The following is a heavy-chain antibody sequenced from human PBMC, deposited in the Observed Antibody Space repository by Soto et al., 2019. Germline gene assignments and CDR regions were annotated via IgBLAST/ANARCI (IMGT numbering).Heavy chain of an antibody. J-gene: IGHJ4*02. V-gene: IGHV1-8*01. CDR1: GYNISSYD. CDR3: ALGVVIRRDYFDY. CDR2: MDPNRGHS. D-gene: IGHD3-3*01. Sequence: GASVKVSCKASGYNISSYDIIWVRQAAGQGLEWMGWMDPNRGHSDSVQNFRGRVTITADESTSTAYMELSSLRSEDTAVYYCALGVVIRRDYFDYWGQGTLVTVSS.